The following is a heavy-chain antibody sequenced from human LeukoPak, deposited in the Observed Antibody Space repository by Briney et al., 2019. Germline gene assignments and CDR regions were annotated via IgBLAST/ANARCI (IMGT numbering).Heavy chain of an antibody. CDR3: ARGWGFGSSSAGGGFDY. CDR2: IYYSGST. Sequence: SETLSLTCTVSGGSISSGGYYWSWIRQHPGQGLEWIGYIYYSGSTYYNPSLKSRVTISVDTSKNQFSLKLSSVTAADTAVYYCARGWGFGSSSAGGGFDYWGQGTLVTVSS. D-gene: IGHD6-6*01. CDR1: GGSISSGGYY. V-gene: IGHV4-31*03. J-gene: IGHJ4*02.